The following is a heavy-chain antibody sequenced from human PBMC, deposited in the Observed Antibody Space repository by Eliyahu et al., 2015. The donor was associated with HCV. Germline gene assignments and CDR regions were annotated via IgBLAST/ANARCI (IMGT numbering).Heavy chain of an antibody. J-gene: IGHJ4*02. CDR3: ARGGGWSRDY. Sequence: XVQLVESGGDXVQPXGXLXLSCAAXGFTFSSYWXSWVRQAPGKGLEWVANIKPDGSEKYYVDSLKGRFIISRDNAKNSLFLQMNSLRVEDTAVYYCARGGGWSRDYWGQGTLVTVSS. V-gene: IGHV3-7*01. D-gene: IGHD6-19*01. CDR2: IKPDGSEK. CDR1: GFTFSSYW.